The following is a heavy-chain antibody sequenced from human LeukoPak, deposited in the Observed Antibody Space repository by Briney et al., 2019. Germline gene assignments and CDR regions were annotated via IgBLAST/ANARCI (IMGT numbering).Heavy chain of an antibody. CDR2: VSGSGRNT. CDR1: GLTFSNYA. V-gene: IGHV3-23*01. Sequence: GGSLRLSCAGSGLTFSNYAMTWVRQAPGKGLEWVSSVSGSGRNTFYPDSVEGRFTISRDNSKNTVYLQMNSLRADDTAVYYCVKSRRVGANQRGLFDYWGQGTLDTVSP. J-gene: IGHJ4*02. CDR3: VKSRRVGANQRGLFDY. D-gene: IGHD1-26*01.